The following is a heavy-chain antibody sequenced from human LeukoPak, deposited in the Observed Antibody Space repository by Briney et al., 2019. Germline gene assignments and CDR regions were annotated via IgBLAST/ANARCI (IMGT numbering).Heavy chain of an antibody. CDR3: ARGAGSSGWLDY. J-gene: IGHJ4*02. Sequence: ASVKVSCKTSGYTFIDYYMRWVRQAPGQGLEWMGWLNPNSGGTNYAQKFQGWVSMTRDTSISTAYMELSGLTSDDTAVYYCARGAGSSGWLDYWGQGTLVTVSS. V-gene: IGHV1-2*04. D-gene: IGHD6-19*01. CDR2: LNPNSGGT. CDR1: GYTFIDYY.